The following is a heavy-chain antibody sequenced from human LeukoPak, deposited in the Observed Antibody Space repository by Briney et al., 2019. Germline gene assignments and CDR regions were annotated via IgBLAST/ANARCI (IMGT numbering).Heavy chain of an antibody. CDR1: GASISRHY. V-gene: IGHV4-4*09. D-gene: IGHD3-22*01. CDR2: ISASGRT. J-gene: IGHJ5*02. Sequence: PSDTLSLTCVVSGASISRHYWSWIRHPPGKAREWIGYISASGRTNYNPALKSRVTISGDTSKNQFSLRLTSVTAADTSVHYCARHRENSYESSHMGFDPWGPGTLVTVSS. CDR3: ARHRENSYESSHMGFDP.